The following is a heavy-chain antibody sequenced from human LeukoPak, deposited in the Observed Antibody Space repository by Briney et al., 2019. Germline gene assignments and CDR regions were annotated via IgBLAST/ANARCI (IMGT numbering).Heavy chain of an antibody. CDR2: ISGSGGST. Sequence: GGSLRLSCAASGFTFSSYAMSWVRQAPGKGLEWVSAISGSGGSTYYADSVKGRFTISRGNSKNTLYLQMNSLRAEDTAVYYCAKDQYSSGWSALDIWGQGTMATVSS. CDR1: GFTFSSYA. V-gene: IGHV3-23*01. CDR3: AKDQYSSGWSALDI. J-gene: IGHJ3*02. D-gene: IGHD6-19*01.